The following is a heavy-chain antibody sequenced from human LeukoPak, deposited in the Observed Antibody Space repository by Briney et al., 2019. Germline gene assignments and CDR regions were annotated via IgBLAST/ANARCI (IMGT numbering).Heavy chain of an antibody. J-gene: IGHJ4*02. CDR2: IYYSGST. V-gene: IGHV4-59*01. D-gene: IGHD5-18*01. Sequence: PSETLSLTCTVSGGSISSYYWSWIRQPPGKGLEWIGYIYYSGSTNYNPPLKSRVTISVDTSKNQFSLKLSSVTAADTAVYYCARAGVSYGVDYWGQGTLVTVSS. CDR3: ARAGVSYGVDY. CDR1: GGSISSYY.